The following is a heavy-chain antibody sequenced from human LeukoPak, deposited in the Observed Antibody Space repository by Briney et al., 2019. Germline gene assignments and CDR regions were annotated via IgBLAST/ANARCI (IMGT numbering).Heavy chain of an antibody. V-gene: IGHV3-23*01. Sequence: SGGSLRLSCAASGFTFSSYAMSWVRQAPGKGLEWVSAISGSGGSTYYADSVKGRFTISRDNSKNTLYLQMNSLRAEDTAVYYCAKSPTPSYYYYYYMDVWGKGTTVTVSS. CDR1: GFTFSSYA. CDR2: ISGSGGST. J-gene: IGHJ6*03. CDR3: AKSPTPSYYYYYYMDV. D-gene: IGHD4-11*01.